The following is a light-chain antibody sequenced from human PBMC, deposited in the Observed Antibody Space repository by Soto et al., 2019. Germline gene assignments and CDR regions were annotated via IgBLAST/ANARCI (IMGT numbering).Light chain of an antibody. J-gene: IGLJ2*01. CDR2: RNN. Sequence: QSVLTQPPSASGTPGQRVTISCSGSSSNIGSDYVFWYQHLPGTAPKLLIYRNNERTSGVPDRFSGSKSGTSASLAIRGLRSEDETDYYCSAWDDSLSGVVFGGGIKVTAL. CDR3: SAWDDSLSGVV. V-gene: IGLV1-47*01. CDR1: SSNIGSDY.